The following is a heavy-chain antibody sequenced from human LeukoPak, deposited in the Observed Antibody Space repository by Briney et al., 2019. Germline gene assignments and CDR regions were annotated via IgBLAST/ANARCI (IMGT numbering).Heavy chain of an antibody. V-gene: IGHV3-33*01. CDR1: GFTFSSYG. CDR2: IWYDGSNK. Sequence: GRSLRLSCAASGFTFSSYGMRWVCQAPGKGLEWVAVIWYDGSNKYYADSVKGRFTISRDNSKNTLYLQMNSLRAEDTAVYYCARERNSACEFWGQGALVTVSS. D-gene: IGHD5-12*01. J-gene: IGHJ4*02. CDR3: ARERNSACEF.